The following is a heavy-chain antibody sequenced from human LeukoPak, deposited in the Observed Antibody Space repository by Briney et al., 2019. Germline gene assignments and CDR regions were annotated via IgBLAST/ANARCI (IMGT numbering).Heavy chain of an antibody. CDR2: IYYSGST. CDR1: GGSISSGDYY. D-gene: IGHD1-1*01. CDR3: ARRTENWNYFDY. Sequence: SQTLSLTCTVSGGSISSGDYYWSWIRQPPGKGLEWIGYIYYSGSTYYNPSLKSRVTISVDTSKNQFSLKLSSVTAAGTAVYYCARRTENWNYFDYWGQGTLVTVSS. J-gene: IGHJ4*02. V-gene: IGHV4-30-4*01.